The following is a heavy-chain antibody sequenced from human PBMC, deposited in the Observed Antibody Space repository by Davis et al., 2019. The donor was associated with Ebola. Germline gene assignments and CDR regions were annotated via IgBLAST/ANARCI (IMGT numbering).Heavy chain of an antibody. Sequence: PGGSLRLSCAASGFTFSIYAMHWVRQAPGKGLEWVAVISYDGGNKYYADSVKGRFTISRDNSKSTLYLQMNSLRAEDTAVYYCARRTPPDYWGQGTLVTVSS. V-gene: IGHV3-30*04. D-gene: IGHD1-14*01. CDR2: ISYDGGNK. CDR1: GFTFSIYA. CDR3: ARRTPPDY. J-gene: IGHJ4*02.